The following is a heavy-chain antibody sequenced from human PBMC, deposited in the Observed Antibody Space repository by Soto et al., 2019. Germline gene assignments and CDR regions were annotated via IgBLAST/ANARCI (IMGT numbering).Heavy chain of an antibody. V-gene: IGHV3-23*01. J-gene: IGHJ6*02. CDR3: AKRGDGSDRYNYGMDV. Sequence: EMQLLESGGGLVQPGGSLRISCTASGFTFSNYAMTWVRQAPGKGLNWVSNINNVGYIYDADSVKGRFTISRDDARNTLYLQRNSLRVEDTAVYYCAKRGDGSDRYNYGMDVWGQGTTVIVSS. CDR1: GFTFSNYA. D-gene: IGHD2-21*02. CDR2: INNVGYI.